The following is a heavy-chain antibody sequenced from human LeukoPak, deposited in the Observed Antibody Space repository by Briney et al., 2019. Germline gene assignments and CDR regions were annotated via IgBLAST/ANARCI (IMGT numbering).Heavy chain of an antibody. V-gene: IGHV1-18*01. CDR1: GYTFTSYG. D-gene: IGHD3-22*01. CDR2: ISAYNGNT. J-gene: IGHJ4*02. Sequence: ASVKVSCKASGYTFTSYGISWVQQAPGQGLEWMGWISAYNGNTNYAQKLQGRVTMTTDTSTSTAYMELRSLRSEDTAVYYCARGTYYYDSSGYYYWGQGTLVTVSS. CDR3: ARGTYYYDSSGYYY.